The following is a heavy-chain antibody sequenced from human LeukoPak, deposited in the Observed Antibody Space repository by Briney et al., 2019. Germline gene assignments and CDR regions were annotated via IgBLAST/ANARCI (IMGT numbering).Heavy chain of an antibody. CDR2: INGDGSST. D-gene: IGHD1-26*01. CDR1: GFTFSNSW. J-gene: IGHJ4*02. V-gene: IGHV3-74*01. Sequence: GGSLRLSCAASGFTFSNSWMHWVRQAPGKGLVWVSRINGDGSSTSYADSVKGRFTVSRDNDKNTLYLQINSLGAEDTAVYYCARDPYTGSYYGFDFSGQGTLVTVSS. CDR3: ARDPYTGSYYGFDF.